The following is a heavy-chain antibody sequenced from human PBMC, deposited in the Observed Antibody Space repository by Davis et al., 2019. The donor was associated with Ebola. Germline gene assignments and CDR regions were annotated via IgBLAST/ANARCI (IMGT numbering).Heavy chain of an antibody. CDR1: GYTFTSYA. Sequence: AASVKVSCKASGYTFTSYAMHWVRQAPGQRLEWMGWINAGNGNTKYSQKFQGRVTITRDTSASTAYMEPSSLRSEDTAVYYCARDRGYCSGGSCYHYFDYWGQGTLVTVSS. J-gene: IGHJ4*02. CDR2: INAGNGNT. CDR3: ARDRGYCSGGSCYHYFDY. V-gene: IGHV1-3*01. D-gene: IGHD2-15*01.